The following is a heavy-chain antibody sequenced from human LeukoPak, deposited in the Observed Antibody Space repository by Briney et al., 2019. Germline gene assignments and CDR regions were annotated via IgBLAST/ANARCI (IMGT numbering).Heavy chain of an antibody. CDR1: GFTFSNYW. Sequence: GGSLRLSCAASGFTFSNYWMYWVRQAPGKGLEWVSATSSSDAGTYHADSVRGRFTISRDNSKNTLYLQMNSLRVEDAAVYYCARVLGGNYYEFDYWGQGTLVTVSS. V-gene: IGHV3-23*01. CDR2: TSSSDAGT. J-gene: IGHJ4*02. D-gene: IGHD1-26*01. CDR3: ARVLGGNYYEFDY.